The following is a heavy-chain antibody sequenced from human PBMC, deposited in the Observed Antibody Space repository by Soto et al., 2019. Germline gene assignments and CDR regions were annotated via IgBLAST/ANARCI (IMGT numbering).Heavy chain of an antibody. CDR2: VHDSWGS. CDR1: GGSISSYN. J-gene: IGHJ6*04. V-gene: IGHV4-59*08. D-gene: IGHD3-10*01. CDR3: VRQGFGALHGIVDV. Sequence: SETLSLTCTVSGGSISSYNWSWIRQPPGKRLEWIGYVHDSWGSHYNPSLKSRVAISLDTSKSQFSLTLTSVTATDTAVNYCVRQGFGALHGIVDVWGKATTVTVTS.